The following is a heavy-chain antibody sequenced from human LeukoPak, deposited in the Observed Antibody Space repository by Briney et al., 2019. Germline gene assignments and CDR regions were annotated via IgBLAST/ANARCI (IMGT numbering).Heavy chain of an antibody. J-gene: IGHJ3*02. Sequence: SETLSLICTVSGGSISSYYWSWIRQPPGKGLEWIGYIYYSGSTNYNPSLKSRVTISVDTSKNQFSLKLSSVTAADTAVYYCARGPTIFGVADDAFDIWGQGTMVTVSS. V-gene: IGHV4-59*01. CDR2: IYYSGST. CDR3: ARGPTIFGVADDAFDI. D-gene: IGHD3-3*01. CDR1: GGSISSYY.